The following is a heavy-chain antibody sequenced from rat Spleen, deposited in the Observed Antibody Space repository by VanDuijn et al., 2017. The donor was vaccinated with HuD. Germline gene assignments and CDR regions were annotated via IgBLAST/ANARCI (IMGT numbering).Heavy chain of an antibody. D-gene: IGHD1-2*01. Sequence: EVQLVESGGGLVQPGRSLKLSCAASGFTFSDYYMAWVRQAPTKGLEWVASISNDGGNAYFRDSVKGRFTISRDNAKSSLYLQMDSLRSEDTATYYCTTGYYSSYMNWFAYWGQGTLVTVSS. CDR3: TTGYYSSYMNWFAY. CDR2: ISNDGGNA. CDR1: GFTFSDYY. J-gene: IGHJ3*01. V-gene: IGHV5-20*01.